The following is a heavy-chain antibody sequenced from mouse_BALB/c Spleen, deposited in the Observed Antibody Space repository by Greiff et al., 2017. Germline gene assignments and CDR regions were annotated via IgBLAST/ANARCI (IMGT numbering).Heavy chain of an antibody. Sequence: LQQPGSELVRPGASVKLSCKASGYTFTSYWMHWVKQRPGQGLEWIGNIYPGSGSTNYDEKFKSKATLTVDTSSSTAYMQLSSLTSEDSAVYYCARPWYYAMDYWGQGTSVTVSS. J-gene: IGHJ4*01. CDR2: IYPGSGST. CDR1: GYTFTSYW. V-gene: IGHV1S22*01. CDR3: ARPWYYAMDY.